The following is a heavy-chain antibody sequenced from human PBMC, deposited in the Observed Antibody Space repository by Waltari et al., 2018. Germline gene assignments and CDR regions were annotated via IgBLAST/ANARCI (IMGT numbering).Heavy chain of an antibody. D-gene: IGHD6-6*01. CDR1: GFLFSTYG. Sequence: QVQLVESRGGVVQPGRSLSLPCAASGFLFSTYGMHWVRQAPGQGLEWVAVISYDGSNTFYADSVKGRFTISRDNSQNTLYLQMKSLRDEDSAMYYCAKGGSARGNYFDYWGQGTLVTVSS. V-gene: IGHV3-30*18. CDR3: AKGGSARGNYFDY. J-gene: IGHJ4*02. CDR2: ISYDGSNT.